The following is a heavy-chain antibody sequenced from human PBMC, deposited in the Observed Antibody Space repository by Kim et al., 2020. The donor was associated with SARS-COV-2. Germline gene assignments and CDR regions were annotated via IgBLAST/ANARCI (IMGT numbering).Heavy chain of an antibody. Sequence: SETLSLTCTVSGGSISSGGYYWSWIRQHPGKGLEWIGYIYYSGSTYYNPSLKSRVTISVDTSKNQFSLKLSSVTAADTAVYYCARDSGDYGDHGGFDYWGQGTLVTVSS. CDR3: ARDSGDYGDHGGFDY. CDR1: GGSISSGGYY. V-gene: IGHV4-31*03. D-gene: IGHD4-17*01. J-gene: IGHJ4*02. CDR2: IYYSGST.